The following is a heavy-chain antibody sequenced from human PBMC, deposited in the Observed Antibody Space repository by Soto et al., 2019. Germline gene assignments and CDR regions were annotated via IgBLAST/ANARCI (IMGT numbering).Heavy chain of an antibody. J-gene: IGHJ4*02. Sequence: GGSLRLSCAASGFTFSDYYMSWIRQAPGKGLEWVSYISSSSSYTNYADSVKGRFTISRDNAKNSLYLQMNSLRAEDTAVYYCARDDYYDSSGPDYWGQGTLVTVSS. CDR1: GFTFSDYY. CDR2: ISSSSSYT. D-gene: IGHD3-22*01. CDR3: ARDDYYDSSGPDY. V-gene: IGHV3-11*06.